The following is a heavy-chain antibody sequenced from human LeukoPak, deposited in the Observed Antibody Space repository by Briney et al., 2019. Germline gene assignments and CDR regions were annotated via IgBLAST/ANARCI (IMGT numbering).Heavy chain of an antibody. Sequence: QAGGSLRLSCAASGFTVSSNYMSWVRQAPGKGLEWVAIISYDGSNKYYSDSVKGRFTISRDNSKNTLYLQMNSLRAEDTAVYYCAREYHQFDYWGQGTLVTVSS. CDR2: ISYDGSNK. CDR3: AREYHQFDY. CDR1: GFTVSSNY. D-gene: IGHD1-14*01. V-gene: IGHV3-30*03. J-gene: IGHJ4*02.